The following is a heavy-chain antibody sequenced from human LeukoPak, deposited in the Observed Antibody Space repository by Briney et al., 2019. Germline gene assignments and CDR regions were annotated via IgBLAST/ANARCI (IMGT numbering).Heavy chain of an antibody. D-gene: IGHD4-23*01. CDR2: ISAYNGNT. Sequence: GASVNVSCKASGYTFTSYGISWVRQAPGQGLEWMGWISAYNGNTNYAQKLQGRVTMTTDTSTSTAYMELRSLRSDDTAVYYCARILDDYGGKRGFDYWGQGTLVTVSS. CDR3: ARILDDYGGKRGFDY. V-gene: IGHV1-18*01. J-gene: IGHJ4*02. CDR1: GYTFTSYG.